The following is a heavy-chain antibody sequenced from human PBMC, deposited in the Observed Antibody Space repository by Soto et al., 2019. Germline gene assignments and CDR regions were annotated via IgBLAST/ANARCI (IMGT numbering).Heavy chain of an antibody. CDR3: TTHEEGAPWAGGFDS. J-gene: IGHJ5*01. Sequence: GGSLRLSXAASGFRFRTRAMSGVRQAPGKGLEWVASIRPGGDSTYYADSVKGRFAVSRDNSNVTLYLQMDSLRVEDTAIYYCTTHEEGAPWAGGFDSWGQGTLVTVSS. D-gene: IGHD1-26*01. V-gene: IGHV3-23*01. CDR2: IRPGGDST. CDR1: GFRFRTRA.